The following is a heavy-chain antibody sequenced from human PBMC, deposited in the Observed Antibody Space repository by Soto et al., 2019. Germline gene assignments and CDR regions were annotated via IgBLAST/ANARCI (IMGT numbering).Heavy chain of an antibody. J-gene: IGHJ6*02. V-gene: IGHV4-59*01. CDR3: ARSYYDFWSGYSYYYGMDV. CDR2: IYYSGST. Sequence: SETLSLTCTVSGGSISSYYWSWIRQPPGKGLEWIGYIYYSGSTNYNPSLKSRVTISVDTSKNQFSLKLSSVAAADTAVYYCARSYYDFWSGYSYYYGMDVWGQGXTVTVSS. CDR1: GGSISSYY. D-gene: IGHD3-3*01.